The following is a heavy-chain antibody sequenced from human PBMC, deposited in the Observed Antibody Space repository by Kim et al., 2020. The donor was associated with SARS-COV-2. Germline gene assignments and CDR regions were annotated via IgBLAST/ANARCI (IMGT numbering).Heavy chain of an antibody. CDR3: ARVVRGET. D-gene: IGHD3-10*01. CDR2: SGGST. Sequence: SGGSTYYADSVKGRFTISRDNTKNTLYLQMNSLRAEDSAVYYCARVVRGETWGQGTLVTVSS. J-gene: IGHJ5*02. V-gene: IGHV3-66*01.